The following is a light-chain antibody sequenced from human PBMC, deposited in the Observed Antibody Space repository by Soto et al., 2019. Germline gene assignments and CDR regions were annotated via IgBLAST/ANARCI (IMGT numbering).Light chain of an antibody. CDR1: QGISNC. CDR3: QQANSFPPT. CDR2: VAS. J-gene: IGKJ2*01. V-gene: IGKV1-12*01. Sequence: DIQMTQSPSSVSASVGDRVTITCRASQGISNCLAWYQQNPGKAPNLLIFVASSLQSGVPSRFSGSGSGTDFTLTISDLQPEDFSTYYCQQANSFPPTFGQGTKLEIK.